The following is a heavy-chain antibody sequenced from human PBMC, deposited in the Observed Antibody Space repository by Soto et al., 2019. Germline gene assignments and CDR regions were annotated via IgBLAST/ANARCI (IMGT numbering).Heavy chain of an antibody. CDR3: ARENYGSGYDFDYYYYYGMDV. D-gene: IGHD5-12*01. Sequence: VQLVESGGGLVKPGGSLRLSCAASGFTFSDSYMTWIRQAPGKGLEWVANIKQDGSEKYYVDSVKGRFTISRDNAKNSLYLQMNSLRAEDTAVYYCARENYGSGYDFDYYYYYGMDVWGQGTTVTVSS. CDR1: GFTFSDSY. CDR2: IKQDGSEK. V-gene: IGHV3-7*01. J-gene: IGHJ6*02.